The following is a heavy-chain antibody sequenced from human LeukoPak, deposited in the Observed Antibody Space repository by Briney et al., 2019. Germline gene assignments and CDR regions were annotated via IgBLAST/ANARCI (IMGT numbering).Heavy chain of an antibody. V-gene: IGHV3-21*01. J-gene: IGHJ6*02. CDR3: ARDSSPSYDFWSGYPGTQYYYGMDV. D-gene: IGHD3-3*01. CDR1: GFTFSSYS. Sequence: GGSLRLSCAASGFTFSSYSMNWVRQAPGKGLEWVSSISSSSSYIYYADSVKGRFTISRDNAKNSLYLQMNSLRAEDTAVYYCARDSSPSYDFWSGYPGTQYYYGMDVWGQGTTVTVSS. CDR2: ISSSSSYI.